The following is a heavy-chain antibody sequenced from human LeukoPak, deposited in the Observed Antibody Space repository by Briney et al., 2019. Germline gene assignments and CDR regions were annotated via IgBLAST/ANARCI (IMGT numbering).Heavy chain of an antibody. Sequence: GGSLRLSCAASGFTFSNYGMHWVRQAPGKGLEWVAAISYDSEGNYHVDSVKGRFTISRDNSKNTLYLQMNSLRVEDTAVYYCAKDGGNWYDSRGNHLMRSYMDVWGTGTTVTVSS. CDR1: GFTFSNYG. V-gene: IGHV3-30*18. D-gene: IGHD3-16*01. CDR3: AKDGGNWYDSRGNHLMRSYMDV. J-gene: IGHJ6*03. CDR2: ISYDSEGN.